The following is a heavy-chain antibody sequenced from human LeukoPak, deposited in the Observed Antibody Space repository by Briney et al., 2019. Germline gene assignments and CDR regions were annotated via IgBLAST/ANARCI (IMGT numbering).Heavy chain of an antibody. V-gene: IGHV4-61*01. CDR2: IYYSGST. CDR3: ASRYCSSTSCYEGDAFDI. CDR1: GGSVSSGSYY. J-gene: IGHJ3*02. Sequence: SETLSLTCTVSGGSVSSGSYYWSWIRQPPGKGLEWIGYIYYSGSTNYNPSLKSRVTISVDTSKNQFSLKLSSVTAADTAAYYCASRYCSSTSCYEGDAFDIWGQGTMVTVSS. D-gene: IGHD2-2*01.